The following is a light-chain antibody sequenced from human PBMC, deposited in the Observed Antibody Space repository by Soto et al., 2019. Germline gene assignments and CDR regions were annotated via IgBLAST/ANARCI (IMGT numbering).Light chain of an antibody. CDR1: SSNIGNHT. CDR2: SDN. V-gene: IGLV1-44*01. Sequence: QSVLTQPPSESGTPGQRVTISCSGSSSNIGNHTVNWYQVLPGTAPKLLIYSDNQRPSGVPDRFSGSKSGTSASLAISGLQSGDEADYYCATWAGSPVVFGGGTKLTVL. J-gene: IGLJ2*01. CDR3: ATWAGSPVV.